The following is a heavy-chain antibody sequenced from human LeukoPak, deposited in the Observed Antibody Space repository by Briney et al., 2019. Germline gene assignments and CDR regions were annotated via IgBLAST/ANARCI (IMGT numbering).Heavy chain of an antibody. CDR2: ILSDGSKE. J-gene: IGHJ6*02. D-gene: IGHD1-26*01. V-gene: IGHV3-33*03. CDR1: GFTFSSYG. CDR3: ARGPWEGPKLTRYYYYGMDV. Sequence: GGSLRLSCAASGFTFSSYGMHWVRQAPGKGLEWVAVILSDGSKEFYTDSVKGRFTISRDNAKNSLYLQMNSLRAEDTAVYYCARGPWEGPKLTRYYYYGMDVWGQGTTVTVSS.